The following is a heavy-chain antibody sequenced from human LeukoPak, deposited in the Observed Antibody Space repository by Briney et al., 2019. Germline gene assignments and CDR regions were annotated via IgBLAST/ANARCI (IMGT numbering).Heavy chain of an antibody. J-gene: IGHJ4*02. CDR1: GASLTSYY. D-gene: IGHD3-22*01. CDR2: FYYSGTT. Sequence: SETLSLTCTVSGASLTSYYWTWIRQPPGRGLEWIGYFYYSGTTNYNPSLKSRVSISVDTSKNQFSLKLSSVTAADTAVYYCARVARRGKDSSGYYLPYWGQGTLVTVSS. CDR3: ARVARRGKDSSGYYLPY. V-gene: IGHV4-59*01.